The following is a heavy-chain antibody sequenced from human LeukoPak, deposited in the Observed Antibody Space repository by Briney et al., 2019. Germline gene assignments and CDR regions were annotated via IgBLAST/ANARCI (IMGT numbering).Heavy chain of an antibody. V-gene: IGHV1-69*04. Sequence: ASVKVSCKASGGTFSSYAISWVRQAPGQGLEWMGRIVPILGIANYAQKFQGRVTITADKSTSTAYMELSSLRSEDTAVYYCASLVRDYVPWGQGTLVTVSS. CDR2: IVPILGIA. CDR3: ASLVRDYVP. J-gene: IGHJ5*02. D-gene: IGHD4-17*01. CDR1: GGTFSSYA.